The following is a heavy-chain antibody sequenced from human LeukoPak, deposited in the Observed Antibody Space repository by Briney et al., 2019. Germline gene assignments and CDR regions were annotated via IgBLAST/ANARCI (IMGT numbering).Heavy chain of an antibody. Sequence: PGGSLRLSCAASGFTLSNYGMHWVRQAPGKGLEWVAVIWYNGSNQYYADFGKGRFTISRDNSKNTLYLQMNSLRAEDTAVYYCARDPYCSSTSCYDYFDYWGQGTLVTVSS. V-gene: IGHV3-33*01. CDR1: GFTLSNYG. CDR2: IWYNGSNQ. CDR3: ARDPYCSSTSCYDYFDY. J-gene: IGHJ4*02. D-gene: IGHD2-2*01.